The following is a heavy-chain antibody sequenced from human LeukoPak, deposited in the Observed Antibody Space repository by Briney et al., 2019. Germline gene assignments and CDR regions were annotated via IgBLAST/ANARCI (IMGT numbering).Heavy chain of an antibody. V-gene: IGHV3-21*01. J-gene: IGHJ6*02. D-gene: IGHD3-10*01. CDR2: ISSSSSYI. CDR1: GFTFSSYS. CDR3: APFRGVSGLDV. Sequence: GGSLRLSCAASGFTFSSYSMNRVRQAPGKGLEWVSSISSSSSYIYYADSVKGRFTISRDNAKNSLYLQMNSLRAEDTAVYYCAPFRGVSGLDVWGQGTTVTVSS.